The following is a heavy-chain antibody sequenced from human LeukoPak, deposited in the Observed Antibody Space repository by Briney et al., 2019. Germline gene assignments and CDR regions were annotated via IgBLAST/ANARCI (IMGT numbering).Heavy chain of an antibody. J-gene: IGHJ5*02. Sequence: SETLSLTCTVSGGSISSHYWSWIRQPPGKGLEWIGYIYYSGSTNYNPSLKSRVTISVDTSKNQFSLKLSSVTAADTAVYYCARGGIAVAGRNWFDPWGQGTLVTVSS. CDR3: ARGGIAVAGRNWFDP. CDR1: GGSISSHY. D-gene: IGHD6-19*01. V-gene: IGHV4-59*11. CDR2: IYYSGST.